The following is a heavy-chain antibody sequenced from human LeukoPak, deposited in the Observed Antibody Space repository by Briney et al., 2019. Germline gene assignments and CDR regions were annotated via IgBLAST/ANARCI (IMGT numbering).Heavy chain of an antibody. CDR1: GGTFSSYA. CDR2: IIPILGIA. CDR3: ARGGLELSFDY. Sequence: GASVKVSCKASGGTFSSYAISWVRQAPGQGLEWMGRIIPILGIANYAQKFQGRVTITADKSTSTAYMELSSLRSEDTAVYYCARGGLELSFDYWGQGTLVTVSS. V-gene: IGHV1-69*04. D-gene: IGHD1-7*01. J-gene: IGHJ4*02.